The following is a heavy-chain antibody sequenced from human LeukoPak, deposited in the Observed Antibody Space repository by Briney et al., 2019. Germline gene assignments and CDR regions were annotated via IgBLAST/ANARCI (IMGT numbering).Heavy chain of an antibody. CDR3: ATSGWTSGSDS. J-gene: IGHJ4*02. CDR2: INEDGGEK. CDR1: GFRFSSFW. D-gene: IGHD3-10*01. Sequence: GGSLGLSCAASGFRFSSFWMSWVRQAPGKGLEWVANINEDGGEKYYVDSVKGRFTISRDNAKDSLYLQMNSLRAEDTALYYCATSGWTSGSDSWGQGTLVTVSS. V-gene: IGHV3-7*01.